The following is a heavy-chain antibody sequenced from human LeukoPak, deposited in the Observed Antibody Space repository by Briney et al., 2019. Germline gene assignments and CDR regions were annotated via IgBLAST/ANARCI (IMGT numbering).Heavy chain of an antibody. V-gene: IGHV1-8*01. CDR3: ARGPRQYQLVFYGDFFYYYGKDV. Sequence: EASVKVSCKASGYTFTSYDINWVRQATGQGLEWMGWMNPNSGNTGYAQKFQGRVTMTRNTSISTAYMELSSLRSEDTAVYYCARGPRQYQLVFYGDFFYYYGKDVWGQGTTVTVSS. CDR2: MNPNSGNT. J-gene: IGHJ6*02. D-gene: IGHD2-2*01. CDR1: GYTFTSYD.